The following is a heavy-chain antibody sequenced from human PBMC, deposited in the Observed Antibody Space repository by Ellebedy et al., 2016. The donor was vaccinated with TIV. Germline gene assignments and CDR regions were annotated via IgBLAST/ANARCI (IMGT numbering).Heavy chain of an antibody. CDR1: GFTFSDYY. CDR3: ARVSGKSAVDY. Sequence: GESLKISCAASGFTFSDYYMSWIRQAPGKGLEWVSYISSSSSYTNYADSVKGRFTISRDNAKNSLYLQMNSLRAEDTAVYYCARVSGKSAVDYWGQGTLVTVSS. V-gene: IGHV3-11*05. CDR2: ISSSSSYT. J-gene: IGHJ4*02.